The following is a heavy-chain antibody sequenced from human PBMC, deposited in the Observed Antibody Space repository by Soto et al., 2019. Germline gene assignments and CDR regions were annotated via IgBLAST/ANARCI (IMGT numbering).Heavy chain of an antibody. V-gene: IGHV3-21*01. J-gene: IGHJ6*02. CDR3: ARDQVLRYFDAYYYYGMDV. Sequence: PGGSLRLSCAASGFTFSSYDMHWVRQAPGKGLEWVSSISSSSSYIYYADSVKGRFTISRDNAKNSLYLQMNSLRAEDTAVYYCARDQVLRYFDAYYYYGMDVWGQGTTVTVSS. CDR2: ISSSSSYI. CDR1: GFTFSSYD. D-gene: IGHD3-9*01.